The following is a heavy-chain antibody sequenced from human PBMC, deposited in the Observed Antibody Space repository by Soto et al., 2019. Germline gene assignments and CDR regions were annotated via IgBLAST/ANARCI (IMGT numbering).Heavy chain of an antibody. Sequence: GGSLRLSCAASGFTVSSYWMNWVRQPPGKGLEWVANIKQDGSEKYYVDSVKGRFTISRDNAKNSLYLQMDSLRAEDTAVYYCARAITRNWSYWGQGILVNVSS. CDR2: IKQDGSEK. D-gene: IGHD1-1*01. J-gene: IGHJ4*02. CDR1: GFTVSSYW. V-gene: IGHV3-7*05. CDR3: ARAITRNWSY.